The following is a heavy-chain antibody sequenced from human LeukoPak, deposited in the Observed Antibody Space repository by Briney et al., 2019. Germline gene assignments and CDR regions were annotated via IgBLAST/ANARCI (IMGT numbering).Heavy chain of an antibody. Sequence: ASVKVSCKASGYTFTSYDINWVRQATGQGLEWMGWMNPNSGNTGYAQKFQGRVTMTRNTSISPAYMELSSLRAEDTAVYYCARSAAAGTGWFDPWGQGTLVTVSS. CDR1: GYTFTSYD. V-gene: IGHV1-8*01. CDR3: ARSAAAGTGWFDP. CDR2: MNPNSGNT. D-gene: IGHD6-13*01. J-gene: IGHJ5*02.